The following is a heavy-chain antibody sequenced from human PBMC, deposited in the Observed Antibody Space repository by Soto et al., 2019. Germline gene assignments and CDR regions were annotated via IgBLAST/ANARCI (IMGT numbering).Heavy chain of an antibody. J-gene: IGHJ4*02. CDR2: IIPIFCTA. D-gene: IGHD2-15*01. Sequence: QVQLVQSGAEVKKPGSSVNVSCKASGGTFSSYAISWVRQAPGQGLEWMGGIIPIFCTANYAQKFQGRVTITADESTSTAYMDLSSLRSEDTAVYYCAREGASRSHIGYWGQGTLVTVSS. CDR3: AREGASRSHIGY. V-gene: IGHV1-69*01. CDR1: GGTFSSYA.